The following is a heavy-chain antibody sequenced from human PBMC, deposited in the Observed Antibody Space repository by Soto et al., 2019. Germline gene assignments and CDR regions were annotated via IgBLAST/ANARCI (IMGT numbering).Heavy chain of an antibody. Sequence: QVQLVQSGAEVKKPGSSVKVSCKASGGTFSSYAISWVRQAPGHGLEWMGGIIPIFGTANYAQKFQGRVTITADESTSTAYMELSSLRSEDTAVYYCARAAEQWLVRYYYYGMDVWGQGTTVTVSS. CDR2: IIPIFGTA. V-gene: IGHV1-69*01. CDR1: GGTFSSYA. CDR3: ARAAEQWLVRYYYYGMDV. J-gene: IGHJ6*02. D-gene: IGHD6-19*01.